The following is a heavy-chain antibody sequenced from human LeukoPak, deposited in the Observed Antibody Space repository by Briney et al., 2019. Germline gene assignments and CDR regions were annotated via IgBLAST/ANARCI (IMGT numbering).Heavy chain of an antibody. CDR3: ARDLPGGSGRLNWFDP. CDR2: IFTSGTT. Sequence: PSETLSLTCSVSGGSITNYYWSWIRQPAGKGLEGVGHIFTSGTTNYNPSLKSRVTMSLDRSRNQFSLKLTSVTAADTAVYYCARDLPGGSGRLNWFDPWGQGALVTVSS. CDR1: GGSITNYY. J-gene: IGHJ5*02. D-gene: IGHD3-10*01. V-gene: IGHV4-4*07.